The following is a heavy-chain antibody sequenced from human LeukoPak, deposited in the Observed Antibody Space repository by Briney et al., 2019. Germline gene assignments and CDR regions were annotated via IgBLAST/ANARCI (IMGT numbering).Heavy chain of an antibody. J-gene: IGHJ6*03. CDR1: GGTFSSYA. V-gene: IGHV1-69*05. CDR2: VIPIFGTA. Sequence: SVKVSCKASGGTFSSYAISWVRQAPGQGLEWMGGVIPIFGTANYAQKFQGRVTITTDESTSTAYMELSSLRSEDTAVYYCARASYSSSWHYYYYYMDVWGKGTTVTVSS. D-gene: IGHD6-13*01. CDR3: ARASYSSSWHYYYYYMDV.